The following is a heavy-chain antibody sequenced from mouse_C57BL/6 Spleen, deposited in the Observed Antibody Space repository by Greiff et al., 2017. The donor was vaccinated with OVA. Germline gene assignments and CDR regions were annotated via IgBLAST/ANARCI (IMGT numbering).Heavy chain of an antibody. J-gene: IGHJ3*01. CDR2: IYPGSGST. Sequence: QVQLQQPGAELVKPGASVKMSCKASGYTFTSYWITWVKQRPGQGLEWIGDIYPGSGSTNYNEKFKSKATLTVDTSSSTAYMQLSSLTSEDSAVYYCARKGIDYGYDWFAYWGQGTLVTVSA. CDR3: ARKGIDYGYDWFAY. CDR1: GYTFTSYW. V-gene: IGHV1-55*01. D-gene: IGHD2-2*01.